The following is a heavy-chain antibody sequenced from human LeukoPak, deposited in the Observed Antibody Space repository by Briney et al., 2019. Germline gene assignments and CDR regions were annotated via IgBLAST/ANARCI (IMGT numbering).Heavy chain of an antibody. Sequence: GGSLRLSCAASGFTFSSYGMSWVRQAPGKGLEWVSAISGSGGSTYYADSVKGRFTISRDNSKNTLYLQMNSLRAEDTAVYYCAMYSSGYYYDYFGYWGQGTLVTVSS. V-gene: IGHV3-23*01. CDR1: GFTFSSYG. J-gene: IGHJ4*02. CDR2: ISGSGGST. CDR3: AMYSSGYYYDYFGY. D-gene: IGHD3-22*01.